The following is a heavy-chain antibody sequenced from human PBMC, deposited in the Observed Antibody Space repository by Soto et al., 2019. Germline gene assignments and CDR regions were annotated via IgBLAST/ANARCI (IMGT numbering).Heavy chain of an antibody. CDR2: ISSSGSTI. J-gene: IGHJ6*02. CDR3: ARATYSGSYSAALTYYFYGMDV. D-gene: IGHD1-26*01. V-gene: IGHV3-11*01. CDR1: GFTFSDYY. Sequence: QVQLVESGGGLVKPGGSLRLSCAASGFTFSDYYMSWIRQAPGKGLEWVSYISSSGSTIYYADSVKGRFTISRDNAKNSLYLQMNSLRAEDTAVYYCARATYSGSYSAALTYYFYGMDVWGQGTTVTVFS.